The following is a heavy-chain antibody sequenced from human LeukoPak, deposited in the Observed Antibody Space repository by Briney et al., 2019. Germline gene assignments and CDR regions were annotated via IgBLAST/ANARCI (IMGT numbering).Heavy chain of an antibody. J-gene: IGHJ5*02. CDR2: IYYSGST. Sequence: PSETLSLTCTVSGGSISSYYWSWIRQPPGKGLEWIGYIYYSGSTNYNPSLKSRVTISVDTSKNQFSLKLSSVTAADTAVYYCAREREDFWSGYYNWFDPWGQGTLVTVSP. CDR1: GGSISSYY. CDR3: AREREDFWSGYYNWFDP. D-gene: IGHD3-3*01. V-gene: IGHV4-59*01.